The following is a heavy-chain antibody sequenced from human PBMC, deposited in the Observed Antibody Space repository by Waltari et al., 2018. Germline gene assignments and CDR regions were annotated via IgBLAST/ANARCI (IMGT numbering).Heavy chain of an antibody. CDR2: INHSGST. J-gene: IGHJ4*02. D-gene: IGHD1-20*01. Sequence: QVQLQQWGAGLLKPSETLSLTCAVYGGSFSGYYWSCIRQPPGKGLEWIGEINHSGSTNYNPSLKSRVTISVDTSKNQFSLKLSSVTAADTAVYYCARGGNWNSFDYWGQGTLVTVSS. CDR3: ARGGNWNSFDY. CDR1: GGSFSGYY. V-gene: IGHV4-34*01.